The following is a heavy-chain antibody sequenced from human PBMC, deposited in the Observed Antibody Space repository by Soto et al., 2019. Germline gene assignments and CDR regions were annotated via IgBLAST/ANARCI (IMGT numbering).Heavy chain of an antibody. CDR1: GFTFSSYG. CDR3: ARVPQYDRQRYMARDAFDI. J-gene: IGHJ3*02. V-gene: IGHV3-33*01. D-gene: IGHD1-1*01. CDR2: IWYDGSNK. Sequence: PGGSLRLSCAASGFTFSSYGMHWVRQAPGKGLEWVAVIWYDGSNKYYADSVKGRFTISRDNSKNTLYLQMNSLRAEDTAVYYCARVPQYDRQRYMARDAFDIWGQGTMVTVSS.